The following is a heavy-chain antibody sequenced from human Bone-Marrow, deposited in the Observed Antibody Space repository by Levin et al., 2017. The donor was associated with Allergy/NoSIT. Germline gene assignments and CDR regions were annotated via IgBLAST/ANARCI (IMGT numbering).Heavy chain of an antibody. Sequence: GESLKISCAASGFTFINYAMSWVRQAPGKGLEWVSVISGTGQSTYYADSVKGRFTISRDNSKNTLFLQMNSLRAEDTATYYCAKEIAGVGYYYYGMDVWGQGTTVTVS. J-gene: IGHJ6*02. D-gene: IGHD6-13*01. CDR3: AKEIAGVGYYYYGMDV. V-gene: IGHV3-23*01. CDR2: ISGTGQST. CDR1: GFTFINYA.